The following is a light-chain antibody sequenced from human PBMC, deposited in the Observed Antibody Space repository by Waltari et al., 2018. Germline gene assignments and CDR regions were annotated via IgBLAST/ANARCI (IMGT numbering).Light chain of an antibody. J-gene: IGLJ3*02. V-gene: IGLV4-60*03. CDR1: GGHRNYI. Sequence: QPVLTQSSSASASLGSSVKLTCTLSGGHRNYIIAWHPQQPGKAPRYLMKIEVRGNFKKGSGVPDRFSGSSSGADRHLTISSLHSEDEADYFCETWDSDTWVFGGGTTVTV. CDR2: IEVRGNF. CDR3: ETWDSDTWV.